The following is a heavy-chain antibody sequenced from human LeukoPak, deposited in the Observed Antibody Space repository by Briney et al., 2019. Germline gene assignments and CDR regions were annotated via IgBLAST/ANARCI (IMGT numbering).Heavy chain of an antibody. D-gene: IGHD7-27*01. J-gene: IGHJ4*02. Sequence: PGGSLRLSCAASGFIFSNYAMNWVRQAPGRGLEWVSAISASGGSTYYADSVEGRFTISRDNCKNTLYLQMTSLRAEDTAVYYCARETTGDEGRFDYWGQGTLVTVSS. CDR2: ISASGGST. V-gene: IGHV3-23*01. CDR3: ARETTGDEGRFDY. CDR1: GFIFSNYA.